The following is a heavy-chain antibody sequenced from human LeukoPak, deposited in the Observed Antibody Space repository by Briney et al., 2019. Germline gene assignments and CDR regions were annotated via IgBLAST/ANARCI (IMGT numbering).Heavy chain of an antibody. D-gene: IGHD3-22*01. CDR1: GFTFSSYW. Sequence: PGGSLRLSCAASGFTFSSYWMSWVRQAPGKGLEWVSAISGSGGSTYYADSVKGRFTISRDNSKNTLYLQMNSLRAEDTAVYYCAKGRYYDSSGTNWFDPWGQGTLVTVSS. CDR3: AKGRYYDSSGTNWFDP. J-gene: IGHJ5*02. V-gene: IGHV3-23*01. CDR2: ISGSGGST.